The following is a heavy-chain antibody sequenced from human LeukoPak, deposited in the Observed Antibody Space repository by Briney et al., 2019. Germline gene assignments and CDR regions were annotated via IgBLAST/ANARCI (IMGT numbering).Heavy chain of an antibody. D-gene: IGHD3-16*01. CDR2: INTGGDT. Sequence: ASVKVSCKASGYTFTNYAMHWVRQAPGQRLEWMGWINTGGDTAYSQRFQGRVTMTTDTSTSTAYMELRSLRSDDTAVYYCAREGLGELTLDCWGQGTLVTVSS. J-gene: IGHJ4*02. CDR1: GYTFTNYA. CDR3: AREGLGELTLDC. V-gene: IGHV1-3*04.